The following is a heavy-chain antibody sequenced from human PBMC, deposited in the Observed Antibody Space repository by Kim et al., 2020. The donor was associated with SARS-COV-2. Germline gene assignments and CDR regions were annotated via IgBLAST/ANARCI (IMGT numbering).Heavy chain of an antibody. V-gene: IGHV4-34*01. D-gene: IGHD6-13*01. CDR3: ARGLLGPQQLVRYYYYYYGMEV. CDR1: GGSFSGYY. J-gene: IGHJ6*02. Sequence: SETLSLTCAVYGGSFSGYYWSWIRQPPGKGLEWIGEINHSGSTNYNPSLKSRVTISVDTSKNQFSLKLSSVTAADTAVYYCARGLLGPQQLVRYYYYYYGMEVWGQGTTVTVSS. CDR2: INHSGST.